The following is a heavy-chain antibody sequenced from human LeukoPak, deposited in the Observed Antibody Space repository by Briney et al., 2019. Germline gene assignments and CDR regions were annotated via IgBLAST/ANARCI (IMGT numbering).Heavy chain of an antibody. CDR3: ARGSRGTYSSSWHPLGYYYCYMDA. J-gene: IGHJ6*03. D-gene: IGHD6-13*01. CDR1: GGSISSYY. Sequence: SETLSLTCTVSGGSISSYYWSWIRQPAGKGLEWIGRIYTSGSTNYNPSLKSRVTMSVDTSKNQFSLKLSSVTAADTAVYYCARGSRGTYSSSWHPLGYYYCYMDAWGKGTTVTVSS. CDR2: IYTSGST. V-gene: IGHV4-4*07.